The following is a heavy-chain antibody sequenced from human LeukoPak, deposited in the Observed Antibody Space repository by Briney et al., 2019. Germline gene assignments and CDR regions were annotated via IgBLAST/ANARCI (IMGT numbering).Heavy chain of an antibody. D-gene: IGHD6-19*01. CDR1: GFTFSNYN. Sequence: GGSLRLSCAASGFTFSNYNMNWVRQAPGKGLEWVSSITSTSSYIYYADSVKGRFTISRDNAKNSLYLQMGSLRAEDMAVYYCARNQYSSGWSPGQHWGQGTLVTVSS. CDR2: ITSTSSYI. CDR3: ARNQYSSGWSPGQH. J-gene: IGHJ1*01. V-gene: IGHV3-21*01.